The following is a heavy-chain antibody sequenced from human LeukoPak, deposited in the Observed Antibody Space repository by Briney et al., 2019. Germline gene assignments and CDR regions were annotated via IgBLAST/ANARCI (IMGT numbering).Heavy chain of an antibody. CDR1: GDSISHYY. V-gene: IGHV4-59*01. Sequence: SETLSLTCTVSGDSISHYYWSWIRQPPGKGLEWIASIDYSGSTNYNPPLKSRVTLSIDTSKNQFSLKLNSVTAADTAVYYCAREASLVGATIYWGQGTLVTVSS. CDR2: IDYSGST. D-gene: IGHD1-26*01. J-gene: IGHJ4*02. CDR3: AREASLVGATIY.